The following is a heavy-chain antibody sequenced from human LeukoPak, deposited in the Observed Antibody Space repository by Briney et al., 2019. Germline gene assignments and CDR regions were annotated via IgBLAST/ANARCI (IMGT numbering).Heavy chain of an antibody. CDR2: IKAKAHGGTI. CDR1: GFTFINAW. D-gene: IGHD1-26*01. CDR3: TTDGVGVEGATYDN. Sequence: GGSLRLSCAASGFTFINAWMAWVRQAPGKGLEWVGRIKAKAHGGTIEYAAPVKGRSTISRDDSKNTLYLQMNSLKTEDTAVYYCTTDGVGVEGATYDNWGQGTLVSVSS. V-gene: IGHV3-15*01. J-gene: IGHJ4*02.